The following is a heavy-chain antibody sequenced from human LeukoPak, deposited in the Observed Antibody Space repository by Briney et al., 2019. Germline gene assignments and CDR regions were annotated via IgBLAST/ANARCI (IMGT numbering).Heavy chain of an antibody. Sequence: SQTLSLTCTVSGGSISSGSYYWSWIRQPAGKGLEWIGRIYTSGSTNYNPSLKSRVTILVDTSKNQFSLKLSSVTAADTAVYYCARGRNDIGQGSFFLWGQGTLVSVSS. CDR3: ARGRNDIGQGSFFL. CDR1: GGSISSGSYY. J-gene: IGHJ4*02. V-gene: IGHV4-61*02. CDR2: IYTSGST. D-gene: IGHD3-3*02.